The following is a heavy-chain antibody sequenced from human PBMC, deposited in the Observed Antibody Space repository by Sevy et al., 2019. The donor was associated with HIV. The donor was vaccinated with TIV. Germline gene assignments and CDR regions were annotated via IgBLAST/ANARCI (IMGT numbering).Heavy chain of an antibody. V-gene: IGHV3-33*01. CDR2: IRYDGSNK. CDR3: ARDRLGITISAEWGGGMDV. CDR1: GFTLSSYG. J-gene: IGHJ6*02. D-gene: IGHD3-3*01. Sequence: GGSLRLSCAASGFTLSSYGMHWVRQAPGKGLEWVAVIRYDGSNKYYADSVKGRLTISRDNSKNTLYLQMNSLGAEDTAVYYCARDRLGITISAEWGGGMDVWGQGTTVTVSS.